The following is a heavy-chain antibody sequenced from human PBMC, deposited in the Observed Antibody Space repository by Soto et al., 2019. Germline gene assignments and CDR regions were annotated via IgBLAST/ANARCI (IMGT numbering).Heavy chain of an antibody. D-gene: IGHD2-2*01. CDR1: GGSVNSFS. J-gene: IGHJ4*02. V-gene: IGHV4-59*02. CDR3: ARDLRSGGGFYGFDY. Sequence: QVQLQESGPGLVKPSETLSLTCTVSGGSVNSFSWSWIRQAPGKGLEWIGYIYDSGTTNYNPSLKSRVTISVDTSKKQVSLKLSSVTAADTAVYYCARDLRSGGGFYGFDYWGQGTLVTVSS. CDR2: IYDSGTT.